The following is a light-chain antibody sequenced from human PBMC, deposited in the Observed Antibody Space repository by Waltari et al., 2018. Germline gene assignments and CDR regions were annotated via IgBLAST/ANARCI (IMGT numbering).Light chain of an antibody. CDR2: DDI. CDR3: HSFDLNNVV. J-gene: IGLJ2*01. Sequence: CILTQPLSVSEYPGKTVTISCTRIGGFITREYVQWYQQRPGSVPRLVIYDDIQRASGVPDRFSGSIDSSSNSASLTISGLQTEDEADYYCHSFDLNNVVFGGGTKLTVL. V-gene: IGLV6-57*04. CDR1: GGFITREY.